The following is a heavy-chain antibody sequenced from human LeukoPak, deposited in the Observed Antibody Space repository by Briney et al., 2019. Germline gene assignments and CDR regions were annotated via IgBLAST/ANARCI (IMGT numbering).Heavy chain of an antibody. CDR2: IYYSGST. CDR1: GGSISSYY. V-gene: IGHV4-59*08. D-gene: IGHD3-22*01. J-gene: IGHJ4*02. CDR3: ARGRTNYYDSEWDY. Sequence: SETLSLTCTVSGGSISSYYWSWIRQPPGKGLEWIGYIYYSGSTNYNPSLKSRVTISVDTSKNQFSLKLSSVTAADTAVYYCARGRTNYYDSEWDYWGQGTLVTVSS.